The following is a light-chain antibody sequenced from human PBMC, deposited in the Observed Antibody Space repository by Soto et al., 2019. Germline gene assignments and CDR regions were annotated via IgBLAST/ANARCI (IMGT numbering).Light chain of an antibody. V-gene: IGKV3-20*01. Sequence: EIVLTQSPGTLSLSRGESATLSCRASESISSDYLAWYQQKPGQGPRLLIYGASSRAAGIPDRFSGSGSETDFTLTITRLESEDFAVYYCQQYGSSPGTFGQGTKVEIK. J-gene: IGKJ1*01. CDR2: GAS. CDR1: ESISSDY. CDR3: QQYGSSPGT.